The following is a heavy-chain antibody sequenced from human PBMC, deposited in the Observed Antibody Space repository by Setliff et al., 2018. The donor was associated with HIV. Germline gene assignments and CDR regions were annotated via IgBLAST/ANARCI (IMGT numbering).Heavy chain of an antibody. V-gene: IGHV4-30-4*08. CDR2: IYYSGST. J-gene: IGHJ6*02. D-gene: IGHD5-12*01. CDR3: GRDGDGYNYNYYYGMNV. CDR1: GGSISSGDYY. Sequence: SETLSLTCTVSGGSISSGDYYWTWVRQPPGKGLEWIGYIYYSGSTSYNPSLKSRVTISVDTSKNQFSMKMSSVTAADTAVYYCGRDGDGYNYNYYYGMNVWGQGTTVTVSS.